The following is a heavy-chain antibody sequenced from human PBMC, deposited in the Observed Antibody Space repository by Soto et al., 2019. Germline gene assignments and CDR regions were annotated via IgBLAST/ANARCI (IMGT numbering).Heavy chain of an antibody. J-gene: IGHJ2*01. Sequence: HPGGSLRLSCAASGFTFSSHWMYWVRQAPGKGLVCVSRISGDGSSTSHADSVKGRFTISRDSAKNTLYLQMNSLRAEDTAVYYCARGMPAQRYFDLWGRGTLVTVSS. CDR3: ARGMPAQRYFDL. CDR2: ISGDGSST. V-gene: IGHV3-74*01. D-gene: IGHD2-2*01. CDR1: GFTFSSHW.